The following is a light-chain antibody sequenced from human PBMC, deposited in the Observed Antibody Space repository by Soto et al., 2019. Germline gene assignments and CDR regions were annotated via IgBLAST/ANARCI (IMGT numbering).Light chain of an antibody. Sequence: DIQMTQSPSSLSASVGDRVTITCQASQDISNYLNWYQQKPGKAPKLLIYDASNLETGVPSRFSGSGSGTDFTFTISSLQPEDIATYYCQQSYSTLTFGPGTKVDIK. V-gene: IGKV1-33*01. J-gene: IGKJ3*01. CDR3: QQSYSTLT. CDR2: DAS. CDR1: QDISNY.